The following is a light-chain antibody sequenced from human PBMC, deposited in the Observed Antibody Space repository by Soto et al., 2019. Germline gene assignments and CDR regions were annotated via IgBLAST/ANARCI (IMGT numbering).Light chain of an antibody. CDR2: GAS. CDR3: QQCNSWPDT. V-gene: IGKV3-15*01. J-gene: IGKJ2*01. Sequence: EIVMTQSPATLSLSPGERVTLSCRASQSVFTNLAWSQHKPGQAPRLLISGASTRATGIPARFSGSGSGTVFTLTISSRESDVFAVYCCQQCNSWPDTFGQGTKVEIK. CDR1: QSVFTN.